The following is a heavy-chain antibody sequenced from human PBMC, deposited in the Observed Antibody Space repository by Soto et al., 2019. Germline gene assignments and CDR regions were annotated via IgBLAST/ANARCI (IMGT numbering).Heavy chain of an antibody. J-gene: IGHJ4*02. CDR3: VKDRTSRTRAFDY. Sequence: GGSLRLSCSASGLNFNSYAMHWVRQAPGKGLEYVSAISNSWGSTDHGDSVEGTFIISRDNSKDTLYLQMNSVRPEDTAVYYCVKDRTSRTRAFDYWGQGTLVTVSS. CDR2: ISNSWGST. CDR1: GLNFNSYA. V-gene: IGHV3-64D*08.